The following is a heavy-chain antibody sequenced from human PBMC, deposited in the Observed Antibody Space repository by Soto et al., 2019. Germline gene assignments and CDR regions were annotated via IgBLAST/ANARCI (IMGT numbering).Heavy chain of an antibody. CDR3: ARDGGIAAGNSYYYGMDV. J-gene: IGHJ6*02. Sequence: VAPVKVSCKASGYTFTSYYMHWVRQAPGQGLEWMGIINPSGGSTSYAQKFQGRVTMTRDTSTSTVYMELSSLRSEETAVYYCARDGGIAAGNSYYYGMDVWGQGTTVTVSS. CDR2: INPSGGST. CDR1: GYTFTSYY. V-gene: IGHV1-46*01. D-gene: IGHD6-13*01.